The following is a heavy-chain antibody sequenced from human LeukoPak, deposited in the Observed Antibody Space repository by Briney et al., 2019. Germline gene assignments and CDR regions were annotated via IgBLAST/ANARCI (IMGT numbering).Heavy chain of an antibody. CDR3: VSGYCSGGSCYSTSYYFDY. V-gene: IGHV1-69*13. J-gene: IGHJ4*02. D-gene: IGHD2-15*01. CDR1: GGTFSIYA. CDR2: IIPIFGTA. Sequence: SVKVSFTASGGTFSIYAISWVRQAPGQGLEWMGGIIPIFGTANYAQKFQGRVTITADESTSTAYMELSSLRSEDTAVYYCVSGYCSGGSCYSTSYYFDYWGQGTLVTVSS.